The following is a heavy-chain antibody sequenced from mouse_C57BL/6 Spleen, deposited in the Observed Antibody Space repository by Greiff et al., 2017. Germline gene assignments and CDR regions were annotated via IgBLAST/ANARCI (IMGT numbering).Heavy chain of an antibody. CDR1: GYTFTGYW. CDR2: ILPGSGST. Sequence: QVQLQQPGAELMKPGASVKLSCKATGYTFTGYWIAWVKQRPGHGLEWIGEILPGSGSTNYNEKFKGKATFTADTSSTTAYMQLSSLTTEDSAIYYCARAEEYYDGTVWFAYWGQGTLVTVSA. D-gene: IGHD1-1*01. CDR3: ARAEEYYDGTVWFAY. J-gene: IGHJ3*01. V-gene: IGHV1-9*01.